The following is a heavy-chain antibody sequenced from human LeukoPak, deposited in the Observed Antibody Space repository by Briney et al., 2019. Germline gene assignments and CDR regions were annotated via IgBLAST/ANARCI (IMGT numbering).Heavy chain of an antibody. D-gene: IGHD2/OR15-2a*01. CDR3: TKVTLRWSRD. V-gene: IGHV3-48*01. CDR2: ISSDSNTI. J-gene: IGHJ4*02. Sequence: PGGSLRLSCAGSGFTFSTYGMSWVRQAPGKGLEWLSYISSDSNTIYYADSVRGRFTISRDNAKNSLYLEMDSLRAEDTAVYYCTKVTLRWSRDWGQGTLVTVSS. CDR1: GFTFSTYG.